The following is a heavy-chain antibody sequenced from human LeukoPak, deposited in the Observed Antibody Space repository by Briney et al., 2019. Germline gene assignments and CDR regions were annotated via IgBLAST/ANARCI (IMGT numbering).Heavy chain of an antibody. V-gene: IGHV3-23*01. CDR3: AKDRVGRSRWYPYYFDY. J-gene: IGHJ4*02. Sequence: GGSLRLSCAASGFTFSSYAMSWVRQAPGKGLEWVSAISSTGGSTYYADSVKGRFTISRDNSKTTLYLQMNSLRAEDTAVYYCAKDRVGRSRWYPYYFDYWGQGTLVTVSS. CDR1: GFTFSSYA. CDR2: ISSTGGST. D-gene: IGHD6-13*01.